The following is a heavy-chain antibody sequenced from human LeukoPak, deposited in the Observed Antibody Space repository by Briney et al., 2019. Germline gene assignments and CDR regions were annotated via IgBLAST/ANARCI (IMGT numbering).Heavy chain of an antibody. V-gene: IGHV3-48*04. J-gene: IGHJ4*02. Sequence: GGSLRLSCAASGFTFNDYDMHWVRQAPGKGLEWVSFIAGSGVTTSYADSVKGRFTISKDNAKNSLHLQMDSLRGDDTALYFCARVRTDRSGYFTNYFDYWGQGTLVTVSS. CDR2: IAGSGVTT. CDR1: GFTFNDYD. D-gene: IGHD6-19*01. CDR3: ARVRTDRSGYFTNYFDY.